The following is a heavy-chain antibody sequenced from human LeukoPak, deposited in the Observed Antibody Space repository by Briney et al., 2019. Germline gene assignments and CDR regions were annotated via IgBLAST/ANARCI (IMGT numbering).Heavy chain of an antibody. J-gene: IGHJ5*02. D-gene: IGHD3-10*01. CDR1: GGSISSGGYY. Sequence: SQTLSLICTVSGGSISSGGYYWSWIRQHPGKGLEWIGYIYYSGSTYYNPSLKSRVTISVDTSKNQFSLKLSSVTGADTAVYYCARAEGLGKFGELFADNWFDPWGQGTLVTVSS. CDR2: IYYSGST. V-gene: IGHV4-31*03. CDR3: ARAEGLGKFGELFADNWFDP.